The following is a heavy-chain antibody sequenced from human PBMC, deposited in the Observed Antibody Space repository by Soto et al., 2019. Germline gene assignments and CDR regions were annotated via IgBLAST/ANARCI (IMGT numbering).Heavy chain of an antibody. CDR1: GFTFSSYG. D-gene: IGHD3-22*01. Sequence: GGSLRLSCAASGFTFSSYGMHWVRQAPGKGLEWVAVISYDGSNKYYADSVKGRFTVSRDNSKNTLYLQMNGLRAEDTAVYYCAKALYYDSSGYLFDYWGQGTLVTVSS. J-gene: IGHJ4*02. CDR2: ISYDGSNK. V-gene: IGHV3-30*18. CDR3: AKALYYDSSGYLFDY.